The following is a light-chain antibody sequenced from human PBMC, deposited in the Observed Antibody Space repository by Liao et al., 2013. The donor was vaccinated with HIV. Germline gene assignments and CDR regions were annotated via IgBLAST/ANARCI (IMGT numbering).Light chain of an antibody. CDR2: QDS. CDR1: KLGDKY. J-gene: IGLJ1*01. V-gene: IGLV3-1*01. CDR3: QAWDSTIAYV. Sequence: SYKLTQPPSVSVSPGQTASIACSGDKLGDKYACWYQQKPGQSPVLIIYQDSRRPSGIPERFSGSNSGNTATLTISGTQAMDEADYYCQAWDSTIAYVFGTGTKVTVL.